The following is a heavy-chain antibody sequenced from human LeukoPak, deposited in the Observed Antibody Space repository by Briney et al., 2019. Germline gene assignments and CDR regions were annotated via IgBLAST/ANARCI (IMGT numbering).Heavy chain of an antibody. Sequence: PSETLSLTCAVSGGSISSSGYYWGWIRQPPGKGLEWIGSMYYSRSTYYNPSLMSRVTISVDTSKNQFSLKLSSVTAADTAVYYCARERSMVRGVIIYYYYYMDVWGKGTTVTISS. V-gene: IGHV4-39*02. D-gene: IGHD3-10*01. J-gene: IGHJ6*03. CDR2: MYYSRST. CDR3: ARERSMVRGVIIYYYYYMDV. CDR1: GGSISSSGYY.